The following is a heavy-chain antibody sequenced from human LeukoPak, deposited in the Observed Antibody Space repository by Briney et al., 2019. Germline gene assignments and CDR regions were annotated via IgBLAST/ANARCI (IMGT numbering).Heavy chain of an antibody. D-gene: IGHD3-10*01. CDR2: ISDSGRST. V-gene: IGHV3-23*01. Sequence: GGSLRLSCAASGFTFSSYAMSWVRRAPGKGLEWVSTISDSGRSTYFADSVKGRFTISRDNSKNTLYLQMNSLRAEDTAVYYCAKEPTPGGAFYFDYWGQGTLVTVSS. CDR1: GFTFSSYA. J-gene: IGHJ4*02. CDR3: AKEPTPGGAFYFDY.